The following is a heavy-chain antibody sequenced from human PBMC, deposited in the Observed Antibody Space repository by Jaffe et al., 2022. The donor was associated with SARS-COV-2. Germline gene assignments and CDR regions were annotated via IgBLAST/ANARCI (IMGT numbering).Heavy chain of an antibody. Sequence: QVQLQESGPGLVKPSETLSLSCSVSGGPINNYYWSWIRQPPGKGLEWIGYIYSSGSTNYSPSLKSRVTLSVDTSKNQFSLKLRSVTAADTAEYYCARVAVGTYWHFDLWGRGTLVTVSS. J-gene: IGHJ2*01. CDR2: IYSSGST. CDR3: ARVAVGTYWHFDL. D-gene: IGHD1-1*01. V-gene: IGHV4-59*01. CDR1: GGPINNYY.